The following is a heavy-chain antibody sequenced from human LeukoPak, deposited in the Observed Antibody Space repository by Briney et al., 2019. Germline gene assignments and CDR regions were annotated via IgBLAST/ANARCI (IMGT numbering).Heavy chain of an antibody. CDR3: ARAKSLVAMDV. CDR1: GFNFIDHY. CDR2: SRNRINT. V-gene: IGHV3-72*01. J-gene: IGHJ6*03. Sequence: PGGSLRLPCAASGFNFIDHYLDWVRQAPGKGLEWVGRSRNRINTEYAASVKGRFTISRDDSKNSLYLEMNSLKTEDTAVYFCARAKSLVAMDVWGKGTTVTVSS.